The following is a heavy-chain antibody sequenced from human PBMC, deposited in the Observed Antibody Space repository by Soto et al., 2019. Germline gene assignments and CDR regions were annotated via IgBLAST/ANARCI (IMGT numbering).Heavy chain of an antibody. Sequence: QVQLVESGGGVVQPGRSLRLSCAASGFTFSSYGMHWVRQAPGKGLEWVAVISYDGSNKYYADSVKGRFTISRDNSKNKLYLQVNSLRAEDTAVYYCEKEKRDHYGDYRAGMDVWGHGTTVTVSS. V-gene: IGHV3-30*18. J-gene: IGHJ6*02. CDR1: GFTFSSYG. CDR3: EKEKRDHYGDYRAGMDV. CDR2: ISYDGSNK. D-gene: IGHD4-17*01.